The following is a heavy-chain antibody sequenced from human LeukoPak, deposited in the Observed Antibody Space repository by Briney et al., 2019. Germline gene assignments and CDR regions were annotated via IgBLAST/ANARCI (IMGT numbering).Heavy chain of an antibody. CDR2: IIPIFGTA. CDR3: ARGWLAETAVVTPYNY. J-gene: IGHJ4*02. D-gene: IGHD4-23*01. Sequence: EASVKVSCKASGGTFINYAINWVRQAPGQGLEWMGGIIPIFGTAHYAQKFQGRVTITADEFTSTAYMELSSLRSEDTAVYYCARGWLAETAVVTPYNYWGQGTLVTVSS. V-gene: IGHV1-69*13. CDR1: GGTFINYA.